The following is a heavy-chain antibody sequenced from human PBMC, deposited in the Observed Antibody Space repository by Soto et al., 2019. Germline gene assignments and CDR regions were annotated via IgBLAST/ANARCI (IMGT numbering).Heavy chain of an antibody. CDR3: ARARNQYYYDSSGYYYAKNDYYYYGMDV. D-gene: IGHD3-22*01. Sequence: ASVKVSCKASGYTFTSYGISWVRQAPGQGLEWMGWISAYNGNTNYAQKLQGRVTMTTDTSTSTAYMELRSLRSDDTAVYYCARARNQYYYDSSGYYYAKNDYYYYGMDVWGQGTTVTVSS. V-gene: IGHV1-18*01. J-gene: IGHJ6*02. CDR2: ISAYNGNT. CDR1: GYTFTSYG.